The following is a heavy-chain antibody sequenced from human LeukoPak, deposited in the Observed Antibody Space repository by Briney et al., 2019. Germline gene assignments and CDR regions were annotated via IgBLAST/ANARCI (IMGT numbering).Heavy chain of an antibody. CDR2: IYMSGNT. V-gene: IGHV4-61*02. CDR1: GGSISSDIYY. J-gene: IGHJ5*02. Sequence: SQTLSLTCTVSGGSISSDIYYWSWIRQPAGKGLEWIGRIYMSGNTNYNLSLKSRLTISVDTSKNQFSLKLSSVTAADTAVYYCAGTRRYCSGGSCYNWFDPWGQGTLVTVSS. CDR3: AGTRRYCSGGSCYNWFDP. D-gene: IGHD2-15*01.